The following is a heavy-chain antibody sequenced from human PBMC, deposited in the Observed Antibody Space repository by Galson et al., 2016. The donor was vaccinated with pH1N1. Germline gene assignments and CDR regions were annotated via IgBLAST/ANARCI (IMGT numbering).Heavy chain of an antibody. J-gene: IGHJ5*02. Sequence: SVKVSCKASGVTFNSNAFTWVRQAPGQGPEWMGGIIPMFGITNYAQKFQGRVTISTDELKSTAFMELSSLTSDDTAVYYCARGQGYNLQRGWFDPWGQGTLVSVSS. D-gene: IGHD1-14*01. V-gene: IGHV1-69*05. CDR2: IIPMFGIT. CDR3: ARGQGYNLQRGWFDP. CDR1: GVTFNSNA.